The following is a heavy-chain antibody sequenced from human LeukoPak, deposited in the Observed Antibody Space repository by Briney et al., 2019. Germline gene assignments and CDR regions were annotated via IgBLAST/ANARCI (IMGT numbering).Heavy chain of an antibody. CDR1: GFTFSSYG. J-gene: IGHJ4*02. D-gene: IGHD4-17*01. V-gene: IGHV3-30*03. CDR3: ARAGGSTVSHSDY. Sequence: HTGGSLRLSCAASGFTFSSYGMHWVRQAPGKGPEWVAVISYDGSNKYYADSVKGRFTISRDNSKNTLYLQMNSLRAEDTAVYYCARAGGSTVSHSDYWGQGTLVTVSS. CDR2: ISYDGSNK.